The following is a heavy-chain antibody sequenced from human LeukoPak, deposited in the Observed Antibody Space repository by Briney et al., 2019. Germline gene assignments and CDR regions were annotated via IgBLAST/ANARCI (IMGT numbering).Heavy chain of an antibody. J-gene: IGHJ4*02. CDR2: ISRRGHST. CDR1: GFTFSSYG. D-gene: IGHD6-19*01. Sequence: GGSLRLSCAASGFTFSSYGMSWVRQAPGKGLEWGSAISRRGHSTYDADPVKGRFTISRDNSKNSLYLQLNRVRAKHTAVYYCAKGPRPDITVAHTVEKWGQGTLVTVPS. V-gene: IGHV3-23*01. CDR3: AKGPRPDITVAHTVEK.